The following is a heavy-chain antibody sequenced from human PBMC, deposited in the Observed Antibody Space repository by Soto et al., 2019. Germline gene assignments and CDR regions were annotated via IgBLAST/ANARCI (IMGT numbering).Heavy chain of an antibody. D-gene: IGHD3-10*01. J-gene: IGHJ6*02. Sequence: VGSLRLSCVASGFTFSDYYMTWVRQAPGKGLEWISYISGFSSYIDYADSVKGRFTVSRDNAKNSLYLQMNSLRAEDTAVYYCAREGLFLAGGAHYYHGMDVWGQGTTVTVSS. CDR2: ISGFSSYI. CDR3: AREGLFLAGGAHYYHGMDV. V-gene: IGHV3-11*06. CDR1: GFTFSDYY.